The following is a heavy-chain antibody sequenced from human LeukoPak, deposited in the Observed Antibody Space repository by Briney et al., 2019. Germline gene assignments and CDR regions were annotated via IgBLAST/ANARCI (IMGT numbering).Heavy chain of an antibody. CDR2: IYSGGST. Sequence: TGGSLRLSCAASEFSVGSNYMTWVRQAPGKGLEWVSLIYSGGSTYYADPVKGRFTISRDNSKNTLYLQMNSLRAEDTAVYYCARRASTERGHSYGLDYWGQGTLVTVSS. V-gene: IGHV3-66*01. CDR1: EFSVGSNY. CDR3: ARRASTERGHSYGLDY. D-gene: IGHD5-18*01. J-gene: IGHJ4*02.